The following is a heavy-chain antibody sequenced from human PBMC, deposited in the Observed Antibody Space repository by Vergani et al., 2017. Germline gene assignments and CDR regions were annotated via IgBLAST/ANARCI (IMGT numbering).Heavy chain of an antibody. V-gene: IGHV1-69-2*01. CDR3: ATLGYSSSWCGKGYSGSYYYYGMDV. D-gene: IGHD6-13*01. Sequence: EVQLVQSGAEVKKPGATVKISCKVSGYTFTDYYMHWVQQAPGKGLEWMGLVDPEDGETIYAEKFQGRVTITADTSTNTAYMELSSLRSEDTAVYYCATLGYSSSWCGKGYSGSYYYYGMDVWGQGTTVTVSS. CDR2: VDPEDGET. CDR1: GYTFTDYY. J-gene: IGHJ6*02.